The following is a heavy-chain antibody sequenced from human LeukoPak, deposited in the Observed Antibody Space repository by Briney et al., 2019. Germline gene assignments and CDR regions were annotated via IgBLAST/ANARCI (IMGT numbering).Heavy chain of an antibody. J-gene: IGHJ4*02. D-gene: IGHD2-15*01. CDR1: GFTFSSYA. CDR3: AKTPIGWYYHLPDY. V-gene: IGHV3-23*01. CDR2: ISGSGGST. Sequence: GGSLRLSCAASGFTFSSYAMSWVRQAPGKGLEWVSAISGSGGSTYYADSVKGRFTISRDNSKNTLYLQMNSLRAEDTAVYYCAKTPIGWYYHLPDYWGQGTLVTVSS.